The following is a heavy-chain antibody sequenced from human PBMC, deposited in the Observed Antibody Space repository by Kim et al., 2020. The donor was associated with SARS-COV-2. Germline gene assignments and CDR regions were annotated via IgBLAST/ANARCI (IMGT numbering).Heavy chain of an antibody. D-gene: IGHD1-26*01. V-gene: IGHV3-15*01. CDR3: TTDGSIEWELLDY. CDR2: IKSKTDGGTT. Sequence: GGSLRLSCAASGFTFSNAWMSWVRQAPGKGLEWVGRIKSKTDGGTTDYAAPVKGRFTISRDDSKNTLYLQMNSLKTEDTAVYYCTTDGSIEWELLDYWGQGTLVTVSS. J-gene: IGHJ4*02. CDR1: GFTFSNAW.